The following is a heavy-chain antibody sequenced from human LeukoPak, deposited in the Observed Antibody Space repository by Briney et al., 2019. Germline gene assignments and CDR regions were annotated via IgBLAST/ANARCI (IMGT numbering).Heavy chain of an antibody. CDR3: AKGGWVAVTGMDS. D-gene: IGHD6-19*01. CDR1: GYTFTGHA. Sequence: ASVKVSRKASGYTFTGHAMNWVRQAPGQGPEWMGYINTKTGNPTYAQGFTGRFVFSLDTSVSTAYLQISSLKPEDTGVYYCAKGGWVAVTGMDSWGQGTLVTVSS. CDR2: INTKTGNP. J-gene: IGHJ4*02. V-gene: IGHV7-4-1*02.